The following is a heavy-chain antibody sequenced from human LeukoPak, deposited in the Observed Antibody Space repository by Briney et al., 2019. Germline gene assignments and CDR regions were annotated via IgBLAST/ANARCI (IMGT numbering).Heavy chain of an antibody. J-gene: IGHJ4*02. CDR2: ISAYNGNT. Sequence: ASVKVSCNASGYTFTSYGISWVRQAPGQGLEWMGWISAYNGNTNYAQKLQGRVTMTTDTSTSTAYMEVSSLRSGDTAVYYCASGASRSFDYWGQGALVTVSS. CDR1: GYTFTSYG. D-gene: IGHD3-10*01. CDR3: ASGASRSFDY. V-gene: IGHV1-18*01.